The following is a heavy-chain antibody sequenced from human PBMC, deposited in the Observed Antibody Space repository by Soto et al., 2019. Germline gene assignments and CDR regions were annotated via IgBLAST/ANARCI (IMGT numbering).Heavy chain of an antibody. D-gene: IGHD3-3*01. CDR3: ARESAIFGVESYYYYMDV. Sequence: PGGSLRLSCAASGFTFSSYWMSWVRQAPGKGLEWVANIKQDGSEEYYVDSVKGRFTISRDNAKNSLYLQMNSLRAEDTAVYYCARESAIFGVESYYYYMDVWGKGTTVTVSS. J-gene: IGHJ6*03. CDR2: IKQDGSEE. CDR1: GFTFSSYW. V-gene: IGHV3-7*01.